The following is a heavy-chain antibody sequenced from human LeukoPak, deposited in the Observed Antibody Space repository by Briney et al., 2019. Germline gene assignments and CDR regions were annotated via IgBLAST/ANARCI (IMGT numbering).Heavy chain of an antibody. CDR1: GFTLSSYA. D-gene: IGHD3-10*01. CDR3: AKDRWLWFGNFDY. V-gene: IGHV3-23*01. CDR2: ISGSGGST. Sequence: GGSLRLSCAASGFTLSSYAMSWVRQAPGKGLEWVSAISGSGGSTYYADSVKGRFTISRDNSKNTLYLQTNSLRAEDTAVYYCAKDRWLWFGNFDYWGQGTLVTVSS. J-gene: IGHJ4*02.